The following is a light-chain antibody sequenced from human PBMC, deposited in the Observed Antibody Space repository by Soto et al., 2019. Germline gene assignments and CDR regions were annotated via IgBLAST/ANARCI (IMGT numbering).Light chain of an antibody. V-gene: IGLV2-14*02. Sequence: QSVLTQPASVSGSPGQSITISCTGTSSDVGYYTFVSWYQQHPSKAPRLMIYGDRDRASGVSNRFSGSKSGNTASLTISGIQAEDEADYYCSSYTSSSTLFGTGTKVTVL. J-gene: IGLJ1*01. CDR1: SSDVGYYTF. CDR3: SSYTSSSTL. CDR2: GDR.